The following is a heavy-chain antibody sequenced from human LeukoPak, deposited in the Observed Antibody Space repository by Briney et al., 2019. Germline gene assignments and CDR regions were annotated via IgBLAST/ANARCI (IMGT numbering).Heavy chain of an antibody. CDR1: GFTFSSYA. D-gene: IGHD2-8*01. J-gene: IGHJ6*02. CDR2: ISGSGGST. CDR3: AKDQGAQMVYATYGMDV. V-gene: IGHV3-23*01. Sequence: GGSLRLSCAASGFTFSSYAMSWVRQAPGKGLEWVSAISGSGGSTYYADSVKGRFTISRDNSKNTLYLQMNSLRAEDTAVYYCAKDQGAQMVYATYGMDVWGQGTTVTVSS.